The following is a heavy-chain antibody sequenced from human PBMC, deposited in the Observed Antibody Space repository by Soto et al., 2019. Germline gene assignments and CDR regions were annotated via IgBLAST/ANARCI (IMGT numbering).Heavy chain of an antibody. CDR3: ARSQGSSTSLEIYYYYYGMDV. D-gene: IGHD2-2*01. CDR2: IIPITATA. J-gene: IGHJ6*02. CDR1: GGTFGSYA. Sequence: QVQLVQSGAEVKKPGSSVKVSCKASGGTFGSYAISWVRQAPGQGLEWMGGIIPITATANYAQKFQGRVTITADESTSTASMQLSSLRSEDTAVYYCARSQGSSTSLEIYYYYYGMDVWGQGTTVTVSS. V-gene: IGHV1-69*01.